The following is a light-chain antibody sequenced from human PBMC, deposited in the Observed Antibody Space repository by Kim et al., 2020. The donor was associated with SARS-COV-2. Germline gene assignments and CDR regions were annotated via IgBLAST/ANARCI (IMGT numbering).Light chain of an antibody. V-gene: IGLV2-14*03. CDR3: SSYTSSSTNYV. J-gene: IGLJ1*01. CDR2: DVS. CDR1: SGDVGGYNY. Sequence: QSLTISCTGTSGDVGGYNYVSWYQQHPGKAPTLMIYDVSYRPSGVSNRFSGSKSGNTASLTISGLQAEDEADYYCSSYTSSSTNYVFGTGTKVTVL.